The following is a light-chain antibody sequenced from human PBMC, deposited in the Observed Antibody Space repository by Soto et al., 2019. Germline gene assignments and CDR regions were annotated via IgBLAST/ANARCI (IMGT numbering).Light chain of an antibody. Sequence: EIVLTQSTATLSLSPGERATLSCRASQSLTRNLAWYQHKPGQSPRLLIYGASNRATGIPDRFSGSGSGTDFTLTISRLEPEDFAVYYCQQYGSSGTFGQGTKVDIK. V-gene: IGKV3-20*01. CDR1: QSLTRN. J-gene: IGKJ1*01. CDR3: QQYGSSGT. CDR2: GAS.